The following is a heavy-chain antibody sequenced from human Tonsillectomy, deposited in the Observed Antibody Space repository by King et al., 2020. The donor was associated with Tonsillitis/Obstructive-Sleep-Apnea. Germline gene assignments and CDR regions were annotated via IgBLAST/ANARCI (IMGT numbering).Heavy chain of an antibody. CDR2: FYYSGSA. CDR1: GGSISSYY. Sequence: LQLQESGPGLVKPSETLSLTCTVSGGSISSYYWSWIRQPPGKGLEWIGYFYYSGSANYNPSHNRRVTIQVDTSKNQFSLELSSVSAADTAMYSCAGGIVLVAGGDAFDCWGQGTMVTVSS. D-gene: IGHD6-19*01. J-gene: IGHJ3*01. V-gene: IGHV4-59*01. CDR3: AGGIVLVAGGDAFDC.